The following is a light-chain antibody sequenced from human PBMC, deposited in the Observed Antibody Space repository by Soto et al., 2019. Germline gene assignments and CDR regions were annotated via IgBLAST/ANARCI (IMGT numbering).Light chain of an antibody. Sequence: QPVLTQPASVSGSPGQSITISCTGTSSDVGGYNYVSWYQQYPGRVPKLLIYKVSNRPSGISNRFSGSKSGNTASLTTSGLQAEDEADYFCTSPTPGSLYVFGSGTKLTVL. CDR1: SSDVGGYNY. J-gene: IGLJ1*01. CDR2: KVS. CDR3: TSPTPGSLYV. V-gene: IGLV2-14*01.